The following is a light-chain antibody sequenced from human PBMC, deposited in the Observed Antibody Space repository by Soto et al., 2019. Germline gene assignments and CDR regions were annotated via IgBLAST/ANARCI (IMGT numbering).Light chain of an antibody. Sequence: QAVVTQEPSLTVSPGGTVTLTCGSSTGAVATGHYVYWFHQKPGQAPRPLIYDTYNRFSWTPARFSGSLLGGKAALTLSGAQPEDEADYYCLLYSGGYVFGPGTKVTVL. V-gene: IGLV7-46*01. CDR2: DTY. J-gene: IGLJ1*01. CDR1: TGAVATGHY. CDR3: LLYSGGYV.